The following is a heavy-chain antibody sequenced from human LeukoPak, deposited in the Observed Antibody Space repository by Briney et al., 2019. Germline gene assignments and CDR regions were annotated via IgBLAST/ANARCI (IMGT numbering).Heavy chain of an antibody. CDR1: GGSFSGYY. CDR3: ARVPRRRTIFGVARYFHH. J-gene: IGHJ1*01. V-gene: IGHV4-34*01. CDR2: INHSGST. D-gene: IGHD3-3*01. Sequence: SETLSLTCAVYGGSFSGYYWSWIRQPPGKGLEWIGEINHSGSTNYNPSLKSRLTISVDTSKNQFSLKLGSVTAADAAAYYCARVPRRRTIFGVARYFHHWGQGTLVTVSS.